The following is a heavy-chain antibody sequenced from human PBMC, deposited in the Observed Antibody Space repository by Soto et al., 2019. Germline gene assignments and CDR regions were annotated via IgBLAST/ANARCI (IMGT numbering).Heavy chain of an antibody. Sequence: QVQLLQSGAEVKKPGASVEVSCKASGYTFTDYFIHWVRQAPGQGLEWMGWINPNTGGINYAQKFQGRVTMTRDTSISTAYMELRGLRSDDTALYFCARSLSTISARPDYWGQGTLVTVSS. V-gene: IGHV1-2*02. CDR2: INPNTGGI. D-gene: IGHD6-6*01. CDR1: GYTFTDYF. CDR3: ARSLSTISARPDY. J-gene: IGHJ4*02.